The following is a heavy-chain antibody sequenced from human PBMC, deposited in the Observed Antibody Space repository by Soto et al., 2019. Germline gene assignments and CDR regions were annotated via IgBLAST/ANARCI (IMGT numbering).Heavy chain of an antibody. J-gene: IGHJ4*02. Sequence: QVQLVQSGAEVKKPGASVKVSCKASGYTFTSYGISWVRQAPGHGLAWMGWISAYNGNTNYAQKLQGRVTMTTDTSTSTAYMELMSLRSDDTAVYYCARDTPEITIFGVVIPLFDYWGQGTLVTVSS. D-gene: IGHD3-3*01. CDR2: ISAYNGNT. CDR1: GYTFTSYG. V-gene: IGHV1-18*01. CDR3: ARDTPEITIFGVVIPLFDY.